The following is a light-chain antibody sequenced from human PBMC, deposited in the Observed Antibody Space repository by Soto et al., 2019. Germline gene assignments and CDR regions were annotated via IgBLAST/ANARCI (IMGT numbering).Light chain of an antibody. V-gene: IGKV3-11*01. J-gene: IGKJ5*01. CDR3: QQRSNWPLT. CDR2: DAS. Sequence: EIVLTQSPATLSLSPGERATLSCRASPSFSNYLAWYQQKPGQAPRLLIYDASRRATGIPARFSGCGSESDFTLSISSLEPEDVAVYYCQQRSNWPLTFGQGTRLEIK. CDR1: PSFSNY.